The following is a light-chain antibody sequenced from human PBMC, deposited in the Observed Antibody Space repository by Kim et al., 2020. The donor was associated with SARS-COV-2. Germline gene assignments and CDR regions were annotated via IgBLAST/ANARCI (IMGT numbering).Light chain of an antibody. V-gene: IGLV2-11*03. Sequence: GQSVTISCTGTSNDVGGYDSVSWYQQHPGKAPKLMISDVHKRPSGVPDRFSGSKSGNTASLTISGLQAEDEADYYCCSFAGSYTYVFGTGTKVTVL. CDR1: SNDVGGYDS. CDR3: CSFAGSYTYV. CDR2: DVH. J-gene: IGLJ1*01.